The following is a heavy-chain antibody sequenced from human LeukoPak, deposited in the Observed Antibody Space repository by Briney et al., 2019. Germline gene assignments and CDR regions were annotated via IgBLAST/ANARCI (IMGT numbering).Heavy chain of an antibody. J-gene: IGHJ5*02. CDR3: AREGTSGTHLNWFDP. Sequence: SETLSLTCTVSGGSISSYYWSWIRQPPGKGLEWIGHIYGSGSTNYNPSLKRRVTLSVDTSQSQFSLKLSSATAADTAVYYCAREGTSGTHLNWFDPWGQGNLVTVSS. CDR2: IYGSGST. D-gene: IGHD1-1*01. CDR1: GGSISSYY. V-gene: IGHV4-59*01.